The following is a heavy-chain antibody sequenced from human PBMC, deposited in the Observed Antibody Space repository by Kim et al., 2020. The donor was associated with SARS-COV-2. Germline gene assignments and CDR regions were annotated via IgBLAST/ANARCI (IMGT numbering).Heavy chain of an antibody. CDR3: ARGHVPITIFGRGRPGWFDP. Sequence: ASVKVSCKASGYTFTSYDINWVRQATGQGLEWMGWMNPNSGNTGYAQKFQGRVTMTRNTSISTAYMELSSLRSEDTAVYYCARGHVPITIFGRGRPGWFDPWGQGTLVTVSS. CDR1: GYTFTSYD. J-gene: IGHJ5*02. D-gene: IGHD3-3*01. CDR2: MNPNSGNT. V-gene: IGHV1-8*01.